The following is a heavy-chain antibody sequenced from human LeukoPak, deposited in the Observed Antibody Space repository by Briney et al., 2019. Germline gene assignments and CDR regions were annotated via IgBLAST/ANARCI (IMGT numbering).Heavy chain of an antibody. V-gene: IGHV4-39*07. CDR3: ARDRRGGTDY. Sequence: PSETLSLTCTVSGVSISSSNSYWGWIRQPPGKGLEWIGSIYHSGSTNYNPSLKSRVTISVDKSKNQFSLKLSSVTAADTAVYYCARDRRGGTDYWGQGTLVTVSS. CDR2: IYHSGST. D-gene: IGHD2-15*01. CDR1: GVSISSSNSY. J-gene: IGHJ4*02.